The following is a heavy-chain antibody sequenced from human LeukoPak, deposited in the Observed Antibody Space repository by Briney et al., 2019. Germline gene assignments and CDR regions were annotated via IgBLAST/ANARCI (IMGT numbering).Heavy chain of an antibody. CDR3: ARDPTNTSGYYAYFDY. V-gene: IGHV1-18*01. D-gene: IGHD5-12*01. J-gene: IGHJ4*02. CDR1: GYTFRNYG. CDR2: IHAYNGDP. Sequence: ASVKVSCKASGYTFRNYGISWVRQAPGQALESLICIHAYNGDPNYEQNLQGRVTMTTDTSTSTAYMERRSLRSDDTAVYYCARDPTNTSGYYAYFDYWGQGTLVTVSS.